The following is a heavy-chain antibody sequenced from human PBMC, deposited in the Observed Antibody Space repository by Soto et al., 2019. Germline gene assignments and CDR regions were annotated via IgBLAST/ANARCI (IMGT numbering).Heavy chain of an antibody. CDR2: ITWNSGSI. CDR1: GFTFDDYA. Sequence: GGSLRLSCAASGFTFDDYAMHWVRQAPGKGLEWVSHITWNSGSIGYADSVKGRFTISRDNAKNSLYLQMNSLRAEDTALYYCAKDYHKGQGYFDYWGQGTLVTVSS. CDR3: AKDYHKGQGYFDY. J-gene: IGHJ4*02. V-gene: IGHV3-9*01.